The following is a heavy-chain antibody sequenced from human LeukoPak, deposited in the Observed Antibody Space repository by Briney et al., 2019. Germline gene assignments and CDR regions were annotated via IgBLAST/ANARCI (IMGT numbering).Heavy chain of an antibody. D-gene: IGHD1-26*01. CDR3: GMSGDRVPLQDDVFDV. CDR2: IYPGDSGP. V-gene: IGHV5-51*01. J-gene: IGHJ3*01. Sequence: GESLKISCQVSGYSFTSYCIGWVRQTPGKGLEWMGIIYPGDSGPTYSPSFQGQVTISVDKSINTAYLQWSSLQASDTAMYYCGMSGDRVPLQDDVFDVWGQGTMVTVST. CDR1: GYSFTSYC.